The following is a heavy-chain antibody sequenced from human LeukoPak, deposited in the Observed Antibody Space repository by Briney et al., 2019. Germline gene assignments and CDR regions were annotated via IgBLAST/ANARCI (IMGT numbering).Heavy chain of an antibody. CDR2: TIPFFGTA. CDR3: ARDGRWGSGSYCLSHGYYYYMDV. CDR1: GGTFSSYA. Sequence: SGKVSCKASGGTFSSYAISRVRQAPEQRLEWMGETIPFFGTANYAQKLQGRVTITTDESKSTAYMELSSLRSEDTAVYYCARDGRWGSGSYCLSHGYYYYMDVWGKGTTVTVSS. D-gene: IGHD3-10*01. J-gene: IGHJ6*03. V-gene: IGHV1-69*05.